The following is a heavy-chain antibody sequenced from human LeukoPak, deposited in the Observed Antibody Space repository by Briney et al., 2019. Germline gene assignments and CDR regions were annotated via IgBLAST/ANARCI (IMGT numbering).Heavy chain of an antibody. J-gene: IGHJ4*02. CDR3: ARDGAPGNRIAPAGHFDY. Sequence: PGGSLRLSCAASGFTFSSYAMSWVRLAPGKGLEWVSSISGSAGNTYYAGSVKARFTISRDNSKNTLYLQMDSLRAEDTAMYYCARDGAPGNRIAPAGHFDYWGQGTLVTVSS. CDR1: GFTFSSYA. V-gene: IGHV3-23*01. CDR2: ISGSAGNT. D-gene: IGHD6-13*01.